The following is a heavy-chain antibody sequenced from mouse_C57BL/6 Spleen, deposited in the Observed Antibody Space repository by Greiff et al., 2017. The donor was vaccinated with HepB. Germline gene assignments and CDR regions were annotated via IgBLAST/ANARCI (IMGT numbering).Heavy chain of an antibody. CDR3: ARRRGYDGAMDY. V-gene: IGHV5-15*01. CDR1: GFTFSDYG. CDR2: ISNLAYSI. Sequence: VQLKESGGGLVQPGGSLKLSCAASGFTFSDYGMAWVRQAPRKGPEWVAFISNLAYSIYYADTVTGRFTISRENAKNTLYLEMSSLRSEDTAMYYCARRRGYDGAMDYWGQGTSVTVSS. D-gene: IGHD2-3*01. J-gene: IGHJ4*01.